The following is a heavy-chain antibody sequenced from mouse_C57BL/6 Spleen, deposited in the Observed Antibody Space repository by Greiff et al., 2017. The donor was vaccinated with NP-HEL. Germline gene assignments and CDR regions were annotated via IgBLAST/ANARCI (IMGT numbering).Heavy chain of an antibody. D-gene: IGHD1-1*01. CDR3: ARPHYYGSSYWAYWYFDV. V-gene: IGHV1-18*01. CDR1: GYTFTDYN. J-gene: IGHJ1*03. CDR2: INPNNGGT. Sequence: VHVKQSGPELVKPGASVKIPCKASGYTFTDYNMDWVKQSHGKSLEWIGDINPNNGGTIYNQKFKGKATLTVDKSSSTAYMELRSLTSEDTAVYYCARPHYYGSSYWAYWYFDVWGTGTTVTVSS.